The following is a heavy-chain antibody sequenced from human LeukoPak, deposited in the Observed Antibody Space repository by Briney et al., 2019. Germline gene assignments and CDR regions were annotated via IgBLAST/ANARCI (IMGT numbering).Heavy chain of an antibody. CDR2: IYYSGST. J-gene: IGHJ3*02. CDR1: GDSISSYY. V-gene: IGHV4-59*12. Sequence: PSETLSLTCTVSGDSISSYYWSWLRQPPGKALEWIGYIYYSGSTNHHPSLKSRVTISADRSKNQFSLTLSSVTAADTAVYYCAGEGTLELWSDHWYAFDIWGQGTMVTVSS. CDR3: AGEGTLELWSDHWYAFDI. D-gene: IGHD5-18*01.